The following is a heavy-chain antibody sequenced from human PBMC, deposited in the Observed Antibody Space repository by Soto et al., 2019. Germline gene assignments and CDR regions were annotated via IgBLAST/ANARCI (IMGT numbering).Heavy chain of an antibody. D-gene: IGHD3-22*01. CDR2: IYYSGST. CDR1: GGSISSGGYY. J-gene: IGHJ4*02. CDR3: ARGLSYYYDSSGYRFDY. V-gene: IGHV4-31*03. Sequence: PSETLSLTCTVSGGSISSGGYYWSWIRQHPGKGLEWIGYIYYSGSTYYNPSLKSRVTISVDTSKNQFSLKLSSVTAADTAVYYCARGLSYYYDSSGYRFDYWGQGTQVTVSS.